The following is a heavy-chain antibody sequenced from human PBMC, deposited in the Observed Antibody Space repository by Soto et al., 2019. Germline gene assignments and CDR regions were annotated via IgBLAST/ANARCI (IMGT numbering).Heavy chain of an antibody. CDR2: ISYDGSNK. D-gene: IGHD3-3*01. CDR3: ARSIGDFWSGYHDYRHYGMDV. J-gene: IGHJ6*02. CDR1: GFTFSSYA. Sequence: QVQLVESGGGVVQPGRSLRLSCAASGFTFSSYAMHWVRHAPGKGLEWVAVISYDGSNKYYADSVKGRFTISRDNSKNTLSLQINSLRAEDTAVYYCARSIGDFWSGYHDYRHYGMDVWGQGTTVTVSS. V-gene: IGHV3-30-3*01.